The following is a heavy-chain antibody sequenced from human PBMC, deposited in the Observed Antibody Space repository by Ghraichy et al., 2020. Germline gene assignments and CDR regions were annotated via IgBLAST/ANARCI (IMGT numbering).Heavy chain of an antibody. J-gene: IGHJ4*02. CDR2: ISGSGGST. CDR1: GFTFSSYA. V-gene: IGHV3-23*01. CDR3: AKPPELAKEYYFDY. D-gene: IGHD1-14*01. Sequence: LSLTCAASGFTFSSYAMSWVRQAPGKGLEWVSAISGSGGSTYYADSVKGRFTISRDNSKNTLYLQMNSLRAEDTAVYYCAKPPELAKEYYFDYWGQGTLVTVSS.